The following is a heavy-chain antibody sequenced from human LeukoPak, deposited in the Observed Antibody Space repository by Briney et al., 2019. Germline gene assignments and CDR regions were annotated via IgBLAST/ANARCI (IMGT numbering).Heavy chain of an antibody. CDR3: ARGGYYDSSGYLFFDC. D-gene: IGHD3-22*01. Sequence: ASVKVSCKASGGTFSSYAISWVRQAPGQGLEWMGRIIPIFGIANYAQKFQGRVTITADKSTSTAYMELSSLRSEDTAVYYCARGGYYDSSGYLFFDCWGQGTLVTVSS. V-gene: IGHV1-69*04. CDR2: IIPIFGIA. CDR1: GGTFSSYA. J-gene: IGHJ4*02.